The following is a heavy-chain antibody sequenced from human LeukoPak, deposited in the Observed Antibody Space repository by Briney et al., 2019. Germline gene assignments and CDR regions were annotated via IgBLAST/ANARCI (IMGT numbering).Heavy chain of an antibody. Sequence: PGGSLRLSCAASGFTFSSYSMNWVRQSPGKGLEWGSSISSSSSYIYYADSVKGRFTISRDTAKNSLYLQMNSLRAEDTAVYYCATGFIAAPNDAFDIWGQGTMVTVSS. V-gene: IGHV3-21*01. CDR1: GFTFSSYS. D-gene: IGHD6-13*01. J-gene: IGHJ3*02. CDR3: ATGFIAAPNDAFDI. CDR2: ISSSSSYI.